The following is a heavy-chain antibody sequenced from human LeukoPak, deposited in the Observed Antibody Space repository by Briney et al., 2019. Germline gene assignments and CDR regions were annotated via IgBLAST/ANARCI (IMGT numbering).Heavy chain of an antibody. CDR2: IYYSGST. D-gene: IGHD6-19*01. J-gene: IGHJ5*01. Sequence: PSETLSLTCTVSGGSISSYYWSWIRQPPGKGLEWIGYIYYSGSTNYNPSLKSRVTISVDTSKNQFSLKLSSVTAADTAVYYCARGSGWFGLWGQGTLVTVSS. V-gene: IGHV4-59*01. CDR1: GGSISSYY. CDR3: ARGSGWFGL.